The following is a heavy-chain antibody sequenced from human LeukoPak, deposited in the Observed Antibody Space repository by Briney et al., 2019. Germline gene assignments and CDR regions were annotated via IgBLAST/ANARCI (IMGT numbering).Heavy chain of an antibody. Sequence: SGGSLRLSCAASGFTFSSYGMHWVRQAPGKGLEWVAVISYDGSNKYYADSVKGRFTISRDNSKNTLYLQMNSLRAEDTAVYYCAKGVYRYTQVFDYWGQGTLVTVSS. V-gene: IGHV3-30*18. CDR3: AKGVYRYTQVFDY. J-gene: IGHJ4*02. CDR2: ISYDGSNK. D-gene: IGHD3-16*02. CDR1: GFTFSSYG.